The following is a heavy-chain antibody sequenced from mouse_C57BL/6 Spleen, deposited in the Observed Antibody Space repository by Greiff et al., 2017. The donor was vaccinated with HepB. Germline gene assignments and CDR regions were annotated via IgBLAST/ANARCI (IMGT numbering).Heavy chain of an antibody. CDR3: ARGFYYDYDGYAMDY. CDR2: IYPGDGDT. J-gene: IGHJ4*01. V-gene: IGHV1-80*01. D-gene: IGHD2-4*01. CDR1: GYAFSSYW. Sequence: QVQLQQSGAELVKPGASVKISCKASGYAFSSYWMNWVKQRPGKGLEWIGQIYPGDGDTNYNGKFKGKATLTADKSSSTAYMQLSSLTSEDSAVYFCARGFYYDYDGYAMDYWGQGTSVTVSS.